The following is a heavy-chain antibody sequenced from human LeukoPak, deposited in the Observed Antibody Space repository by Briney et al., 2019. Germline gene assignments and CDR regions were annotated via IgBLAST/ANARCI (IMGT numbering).Heavy chain of an antibody. J-gene: IGHJ4*02. CDR3: AREYCSGGSRYSDV. CDR1: GGSISSSSHY. V-gene: IGHV4-39*01. CDR2: IYYSGST. D-gene: IGHD2-15*01. Sequence: SETLSLTCTVSGGSISSSSHYWGWMRQPPGKGLEWIGNIYYSGSTYYNPSLQNRVTISVDTSKNQFSLNLSSLTAADTAVYYCAREYCSGGSRYSDVWGQGTLVTVSS.